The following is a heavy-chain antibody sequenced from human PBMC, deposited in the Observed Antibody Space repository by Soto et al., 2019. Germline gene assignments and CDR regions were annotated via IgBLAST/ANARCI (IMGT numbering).Heavy chain of an antibody. CDR1: GYTFTSYA. D-gene: IGHD6-13*01. CDR2: INAGNGNT. J-gene: IGHJ5*02. Sequence: ASVKVSCKASGYTFTSYAMHWVRQAPGQRLEWMGWINAGNGNTKYSQKFQGRVTITRDTSASTAYMELSSLRSEDTAVYYCARSKTSSSWRASWFDPWGQGTLVTVFS. V-gene: IGHV1-3*01. CDR3: ARSKTSSSWRASWFDP.